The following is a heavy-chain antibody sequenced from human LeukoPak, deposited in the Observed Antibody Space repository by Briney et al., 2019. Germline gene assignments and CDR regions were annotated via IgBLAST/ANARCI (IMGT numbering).Heavy chain of an antibody. D-gene: IGHD2-2*01. CDR2: INPNSGGT. CDR3: ARVSLGYCSSISCMLLDF. Sequence: ASVKVSCKASGYTFTGYYMHWVRQAPGQGLKWMGSINPNSGGTNYAQKFQGRVTMTRDTSISTAYMELSRLRSDDTAVYYCARVSLGYCSSISCMLLDFWGQGTLVTVSS. J-gene: IGHJ4*02. V-gene: IGHV1-2*02. CDR1: GYTFTGYY.